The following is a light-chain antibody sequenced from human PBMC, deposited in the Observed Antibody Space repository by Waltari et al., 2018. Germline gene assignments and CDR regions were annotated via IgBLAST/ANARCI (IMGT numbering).Light chain of an antibody. V-gene: IGKV4-1*01. CDR1: QSLLYSSNNKNS. J-gene: IGKJ1*01. CDR3: QQYYTTPLT. CDR2: WAA. Sequence: DIVMTQSPDSLAVSLGERATINCKSSQSLLYSSNNKNSLTWYQQKPGQPPKLLLYWAATRGSGVPDRFSGGGSGTDFTLTISSLQAEDVAVYYCQQYYTTPLTFGQGTKVEIK.